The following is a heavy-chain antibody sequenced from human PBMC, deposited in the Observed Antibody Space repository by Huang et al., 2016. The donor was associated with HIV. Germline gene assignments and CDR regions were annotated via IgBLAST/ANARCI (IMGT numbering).Heavy chain of an antibody. CDR3: ARVPDPGGFGELFSSYNWFDP. D-gene: IGHD3-10*01. Sequence: QVQLQESGPGLVKPSATLSLTCPVSGGSITSHYWSWLRQPPGTGLEWVGSTYYRGSTNYNPYLKNRVTIAVDTARNQFSLKLNSVTAADTAVYYCARVPDPGGFGELFSSYNWFDPWGQGTLVTVSS. J-gene: IGHJ5*02. CDR1: GGSITSHY. V-gene: IGHV4-59*11. CDR2: TYYRGST.